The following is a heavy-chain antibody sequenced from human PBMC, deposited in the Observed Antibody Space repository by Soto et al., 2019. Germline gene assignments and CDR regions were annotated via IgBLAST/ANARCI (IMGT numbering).Heavy chain of an antibody. CDR3: ASSQGSSTSLEIYYYYYYGMDV. D-gene: IGHD2-2*01. J-gene: IGHJ6*02. V-gene: IGHV1-69*01. CDR2: IIPISGTA. Sequence: QVQLVQSGAEVKKPGSSVKVSCKASGVTFSSYAISWVRQAPGQELEWMGGIIPISGTANYAQKFQGRVTITADESTSPAYMELSSLRSEDTAVYYCASSQGSSTSLEIYYYYYYGMDVWGQGTTVTVSS. CDR1: GVTFSSYA.